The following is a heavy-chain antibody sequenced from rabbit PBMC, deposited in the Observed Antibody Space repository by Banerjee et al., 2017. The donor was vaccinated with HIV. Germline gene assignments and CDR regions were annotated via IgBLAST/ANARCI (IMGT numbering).Heavy chain of an antibody. Sequence: QEQLEESGGDLVQPEGSLTVTCKASGFTLSSYYMCWVRQAPGKGLELIACIYSSNGDIGYASWAKGRFTISKTSSTTVTLQMTSLTAADTATYFCARDLAGVIGWNFGLWGPGTLVTVS. J-gene: IGHJ4*01. CDR1: GFTLSSYY. CDR2: IYSSNGDI. D-gene: IGHD4-1*01. CDR3: ARDLAGVIGWNFGL. V-gene: IGHV1S45*01.